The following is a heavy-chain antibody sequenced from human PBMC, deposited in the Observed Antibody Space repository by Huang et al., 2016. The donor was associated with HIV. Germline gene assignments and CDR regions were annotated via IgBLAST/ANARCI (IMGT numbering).Heavy chain of an antibody. J-gene: IGHJ4*02. CDR3: ARDNSWSYFDL. Sequence: QLVESGGGVVLPGRSLRLSCAASDFTFSNYAMHWVRQDPGKGLEWVAVISLNGANEYYADSGKGRFTISRDNSKNILYQEMNSLRVEDTAVYFCARDNSWSYFDLWGQGTLVTVSS. CDR1: DFTFSNYA. V-gene: IGHV3-30-3*01. CDR2: ISLNGANE.